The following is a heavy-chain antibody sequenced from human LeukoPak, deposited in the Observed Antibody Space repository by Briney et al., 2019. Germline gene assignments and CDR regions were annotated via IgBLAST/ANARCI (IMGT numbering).Heavy chain of an antibody. CDR2: ISAYNGNT. D-gene: IGHD6-19*01. Sequence: ASVKVCCKASGYTFTSYGISWVRQAPGQGLEWMGWISAYNGNTHYVQKLQGRVTMTTDTSTSTAYMELRSLRSDDTGVYYCARAAVARSAFDIWGQGTMVTVSS. V-gene: IGHV1-18*01. CDR3: ARAAVARSAFDI. CDR1: GYTFTSYG. J-gene: IGHJ3*02.